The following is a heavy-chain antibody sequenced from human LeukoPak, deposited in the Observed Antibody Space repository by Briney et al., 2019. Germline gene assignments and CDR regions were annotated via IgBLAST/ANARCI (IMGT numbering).Heavy chain of an antibody. J-gene: IGHJ4*02. CDR2: ISNSGADT. Sequence: PGGSLRLSCTASGFTFSNFAMTWVRQAPGKGLEWVSGISNSGADTDYADSVKGRFTISRDNFKNTLYLQIHRLRAEDTAVYYCARSRYNYVSAVDYWGQGTLVIVTS. D-gene: IGHD5-24*01. CDR3: ARSRYNYVSAVDY. V-gene: IGHV3-23*01. CDR1: GFTFSNFA.